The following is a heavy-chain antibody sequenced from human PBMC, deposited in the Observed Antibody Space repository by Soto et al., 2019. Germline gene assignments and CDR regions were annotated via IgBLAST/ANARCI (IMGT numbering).Heavy chain of an antibody. CDR1: GYTFTGYY. J-gene: IGHJ6*03. CDR2: INPNSGGT. Sequence: ASVKVSCKASGYTFTGYYMHWVRQAPGQGLEWMGWINPNSGGTNYAQKFQGRVTITADKSTSTAYMELSSLRSEDTAVYYCASVDTAMASSRYYYYYYYMDVWGKGTTVTVSS. D-gene: IGHD5-18*01. V-gene: IGHV1-2*02. CDR3: ASVDTAMASSRYYYYYYYMDV.